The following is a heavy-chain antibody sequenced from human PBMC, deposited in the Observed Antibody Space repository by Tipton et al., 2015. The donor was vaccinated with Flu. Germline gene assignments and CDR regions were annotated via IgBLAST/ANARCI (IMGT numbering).Heavy chain of an antibody. V-gene: IGHV4-59*07. D-gene: IGHD3-10*01. CDR1: GGSISRDY. CDR2: ILYSGIP. Sequence: TLSLTCTVSGGSISRDYWSWIRQPPGKGLEWIGSILYSGIPKYNPSLKSRVSISVDTSKNQFSLQLSSVTAADTAVYYCASVLGNSYYFGMNAWGQGTTVTISS. J-gene: IGHJ6*02. CDR3: ASVLGNSYYFGMNA.